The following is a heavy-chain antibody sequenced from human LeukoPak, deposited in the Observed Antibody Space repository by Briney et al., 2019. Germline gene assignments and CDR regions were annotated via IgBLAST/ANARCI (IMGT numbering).Heavy chain of an antibody. CDR1: GYTFTSYG. Sequence: GASVKVSCKASGYTFTSYGISWVRQAPGQGLEWMGWISAYNGNTNYAQKLQGRVTMTTDTSTSTAYMELRSLRSDDTAVYYCARWPYSSSWYYSDYWGQGTLVTVSS. D-gene: IGHD6-13*01. CDR2: ISAYNGNT. J-gene: IGHJ4*02. V-gene: IGHV1-18*01. CDR3: ARWPYSSSWYYSDY.